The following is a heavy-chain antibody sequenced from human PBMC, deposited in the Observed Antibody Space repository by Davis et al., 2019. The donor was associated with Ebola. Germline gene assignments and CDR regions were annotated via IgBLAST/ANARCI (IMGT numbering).Heavy chain of an antibody. D-gene: IGHD3-10*01. V-gene: IGHV3-23*01. CDR1: GFTFSSHA. CDR3: AKIAGGG. Sequence: PGGSLRLSCPASGFTFSSHAMSWVRQAPGKGLEWVSGIRGSGDTTYYADSVKGRFTISRDNSKNTLYLEMNSLRADDTAIYFCAKIAGGGWGQGTLVTVSS. J-gene: IGHJ4*02. CDR2: IRGSGDTT.